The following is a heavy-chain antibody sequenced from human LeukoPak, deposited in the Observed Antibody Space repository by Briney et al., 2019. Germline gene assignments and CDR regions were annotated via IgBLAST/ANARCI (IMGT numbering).Heavy chain of an antibody. CDR2: INHSGST. CDR3: ARRRYDILTGYLVYYFDY. J-gene: IGHJ4*02. CDR1: GGSFSGYY. V-gene: IGHV4-34*01. D-gene: IGHD3-9*01. Sequence: TLSLTCAVYGGSFSGYYWSWIRQPPGKGLEWIGEINHSGSTNYNPSLKSRVTISVDTSKNQFSLKLSSVTAADTAVYYCARRRYDILTGYLVYYFDYWGQGTLVTVSS.